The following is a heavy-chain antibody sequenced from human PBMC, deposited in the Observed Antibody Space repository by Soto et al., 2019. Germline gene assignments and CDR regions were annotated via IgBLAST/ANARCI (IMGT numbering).Heavy chain of an antibody. J-gene: IGHJ4*02. CDR2: ISYDGSNK. Sequence: GGSLRLSCAASGFTFSSYAMHWVRQAPGKGLEWVAVISYDGSNKYYADSVKGRFTISRDNSKNTLYLQMNSLRAEDTAVYYCARDWGITGTTKTLIFDYWGQGTLVTVSS. D-gene: IGHD1-7*01. CDR1: GFTFSSYA. CDR3: ARDWGITGTTKTLIFDY. V-gene: IGHV3-30-3*01.